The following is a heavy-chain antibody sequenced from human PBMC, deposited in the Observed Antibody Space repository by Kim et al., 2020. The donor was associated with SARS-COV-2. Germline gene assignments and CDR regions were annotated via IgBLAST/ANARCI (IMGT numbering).Heavy chain of an antibody. CDR3: ARIAYYGSGSQPLWPPLHGMDV. V-gene: IGHV3-48*02. CDR1: GFTFSSYS. J-gene: IGHJ6*02. CDR2: ISSSSSTI. Sequence: GGSLRLSCAASGFTFSSYSMNWVRQAPGKGLEWVSYISSSSSTIYYADSVKGRFTISRDNAKNSLYLQMNSLRDEDTAVYYCARIAYYGSGSQPLWPPLHGMDVWGQGTTVTVSS. D-gene: IGHD3-10*01.